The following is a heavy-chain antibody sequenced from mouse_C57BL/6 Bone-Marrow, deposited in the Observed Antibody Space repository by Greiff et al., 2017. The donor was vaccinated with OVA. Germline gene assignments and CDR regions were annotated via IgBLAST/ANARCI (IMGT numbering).Heavy chain of an antibody. CDR3: TRKGDYGSSFAY. V-gene: IGHV1-15*01. D-gene: IGHD1-1*01. CDR2: IDPETGGT. Sequence: VQLQQSGAELVRPGASVTLSCKASGYTFTDYEMHWVKQTPVHGLEWIGAIDPETGGTAYNQKFKGKAILTADKSSSTAYMELRSLTSEDSAVYYCTRKGDYGSSFAYWGQGTLVTVSA. CDR1: GYTFTDYE. J-gene: IGHJ3*01.